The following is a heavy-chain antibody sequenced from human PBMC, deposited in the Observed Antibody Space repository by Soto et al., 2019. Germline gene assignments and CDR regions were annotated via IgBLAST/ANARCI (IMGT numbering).Heavy chain of an antibody. J-gene: IGHJ5*02. CDR1: GYTFTSYG. V-gene: IGHV1-18*01. CDR3: ARAPRSSWYAP. D-gene: IGHD6-13*01. Sequence: QVQLVQSGAEGKKPGASVKVSCKASGYTFTSYGISWVRQAPGQGLEWMGWISAYNGNTNYAQKPQGRVTMTTDTSTSTASMERRSLRSDDTAVYYCARAPRSSWYAPWGQGTLVTVSS. CDR2: ISAYNGNT.